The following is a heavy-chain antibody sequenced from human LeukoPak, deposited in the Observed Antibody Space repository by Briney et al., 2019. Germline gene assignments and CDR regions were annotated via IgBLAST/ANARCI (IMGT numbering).Heavy chain of an antibody. V-gene: IGHV1-69*13. Sequence: SVKVSCKASGGTFSSYAISWVRQAPGQGLEWMGGIIPIFGTANYAQKFQGRVTITADESTSTAYMELSSLRSEDTAVYYCAENQIRDYYDSSGYFDYWGQGTLVTVSS. J-gene: IGHJ4*02. CDR1: GGTFSSYA. D-gene: IGHD3-22*01. CDR2: IIPIFGTA. CDR3: AENQIRDYYDSSGYFDY.